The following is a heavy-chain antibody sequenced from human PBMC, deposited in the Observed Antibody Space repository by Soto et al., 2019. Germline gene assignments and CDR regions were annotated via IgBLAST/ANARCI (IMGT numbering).Heavy chain of an antibody. V-gene: IGHV1-18*01. CDR3: ARSRVESSSWYLAWNSVDP. Sequence: ASVKVSCKASGYTFTSYGISWVRQAPGQGLEWMGWISAYNGNTNYAQKLQGRVTMTTDTSTGTAYMELRSLRSDDTAVYYCARSRVESSSWYLAWNSVDPWGQGTLVTVSS. CDR2: ISAYNGNT. J-gene: IGHJ5*02. CDR1: GYTFTSYG. D-gene: IGHD6-13*01.